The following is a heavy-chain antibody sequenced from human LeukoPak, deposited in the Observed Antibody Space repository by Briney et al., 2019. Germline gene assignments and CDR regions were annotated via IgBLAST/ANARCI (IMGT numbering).Heavy chain of an antibody. D-gene: IGHD5/OR15-5a*01. J-gene: IGHJ3*02. CDR2: IKTKTDGGTT. CDR1: GFTFSNAW. CDR3: ATGVSDDAFDI. Sequence: GGSLRLSCAASGFTFSNAWMNWVRQAPGKGLEWVGRIKTKTDGGTTDYAAPVKGRFTISRDDSENTLFLQMNSLETEDTAVYYCATGVSDDAFDIWGQGTMVTVSS. V-gene: IGHV3-15*07.